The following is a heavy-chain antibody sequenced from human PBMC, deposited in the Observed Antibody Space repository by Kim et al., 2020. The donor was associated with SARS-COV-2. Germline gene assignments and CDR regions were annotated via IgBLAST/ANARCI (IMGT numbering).Heavy chain of an antibody. Sequence: GGSLRLSCAASGFTFSSYAMSWVRQAPGKGLEWVSAISGSGGSTYYADSVKGRFTISRDNSKNTLYLQMNSLRAEDTAVYYCAKDRYRYYYDSSGYFDYWGQGTLVTVPS. D-gene: IGHD3-22*01. J-gene: IGHJ4*02. V-gene: IGHV3-23*01. CDR2: ISGSGGST. CDR3: AKDRYRYYYDSSGYFDY. CDR1: GFTFSSYA.